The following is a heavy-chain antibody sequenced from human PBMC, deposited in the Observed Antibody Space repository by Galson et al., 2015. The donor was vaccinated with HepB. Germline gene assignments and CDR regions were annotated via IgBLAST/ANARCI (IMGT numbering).Heavy chain of an antibody. CDR1: GFTFSSYA. V-gene: IGHV3-30-3*01. Sequence: SLRLSCAASGFTFSSYAMHWVRQAPGKGLEWVAVISYDGSNKYYADSVKGRFTISRDNSKNTLYLQMNSLRAEDTAVYYCARDLDCSSTSCYRLGAFDIWGQGTMVTVSS. CDR2: ISYDGSNK. J-gene: IGHJ3*02. D-gene: IGHD2-2*02. CDR3: ARDLDCSSTSCYRLGAFDI.